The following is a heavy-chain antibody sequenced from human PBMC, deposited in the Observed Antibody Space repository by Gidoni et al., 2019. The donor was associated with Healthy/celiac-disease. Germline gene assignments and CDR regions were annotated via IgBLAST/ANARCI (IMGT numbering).Heavy chain of an antibody. CDR2: IKQDGSEK. D-gene: IGHD6-13*01. V-gene: IGHV3-7*01. CDR1: GFPFSSYW. CDR3: ARDQQQLSGDY. Sequence: EVQLVESGGGLVQPGGSLRLSCAASGFPFSSYWMSWVRQAPGKGLEWVANIKQDGSEKYYVDSVKGRFTISRDNAKNSLYLQMNSLRAEDTAVYYCARDQQQLSGDYWGQGTLVTVSS. J-gene: IGHJ4*02.